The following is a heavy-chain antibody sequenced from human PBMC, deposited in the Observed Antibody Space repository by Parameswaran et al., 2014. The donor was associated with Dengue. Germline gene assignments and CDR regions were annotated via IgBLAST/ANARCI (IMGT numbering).Heavy chain of an antibody. CDR2: ISGSGGST. D-gene: IGHD3-3*01. V-gene: IGHV3-23*01. Sequence: RWIRQPPGKGLEWVSAISGSGGSTYYADSVKGRFTISRDNSKNTLYLQMNSLRAEDTAVYYCAKSPSYDFWSGSYYWYFDLWGRGTLVTVSS. J-gene: IGHJ2*01. CDR3: AKSPSYDFWSGSYYWYFDL.